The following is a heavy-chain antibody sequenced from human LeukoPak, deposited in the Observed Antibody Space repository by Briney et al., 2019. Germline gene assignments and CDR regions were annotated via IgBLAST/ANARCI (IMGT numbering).Heavy chain of an antibody. CDR1: AGSIRSTSYY. D-gene: IGHD3-16*01. CDR2: VYNGGTT. J-gene: IGHJ4*02. V-gene: IGHV4-39*07. Sequence: SETLSLTCTVSAGSIRSTSYYWAWIRQPPGKGLEWIGNVYNGGTTFYNPSLESRVTISADTSKNQFSLQLTSVTASDTAVYYCARDDYVWGKFRHENGGLGYWGQGILVTVSS. CDR3: ARDDYVWGKFRHENGGLGY.